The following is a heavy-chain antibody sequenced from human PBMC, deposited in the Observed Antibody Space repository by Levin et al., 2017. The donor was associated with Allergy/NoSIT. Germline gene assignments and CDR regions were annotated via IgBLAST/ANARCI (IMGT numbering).Heavy chain of an antibody. D-gene: IGHD6-6*01. CDR2: IWYDGSNK. CDR1: GFTFSSYG. J-gene: IGHJ6*02. CDR3: ARDALGRIAAPGGMDV. V-gene: IGHV3-33*01. Sequence: GGSLRLSCAASGFTFSSYGMHWVRQAPGKGLEWVAVIWYDGSNKYYADSVKGRFTISRDNSKNTLYLQMNSLRAEDTAVYYCARDALGRIAAPGGMDVWAKGPRSPSP.